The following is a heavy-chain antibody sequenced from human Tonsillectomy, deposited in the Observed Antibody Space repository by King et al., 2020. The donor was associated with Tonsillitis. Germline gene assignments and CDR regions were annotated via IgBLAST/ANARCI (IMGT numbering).Heavy chain of an antibody. CDR2: IKSKADVGTT. Sequence: VQLVESGGGLVKAGGSLRLSCAASGFTFSNAWVSWVRQAPGKVLEWVGRIKSKADVGTTEYAAPGKGRLTISRDDSKNTLYLQMNSRKTEDTAVYFCTTDAEGGNYWGQGTLVTVSS. CDR1: GFTFSNAW. V-gene: IGHV3-15*01. J-gene: IGHJ4*02. CDR3: TTDAEGGNY.